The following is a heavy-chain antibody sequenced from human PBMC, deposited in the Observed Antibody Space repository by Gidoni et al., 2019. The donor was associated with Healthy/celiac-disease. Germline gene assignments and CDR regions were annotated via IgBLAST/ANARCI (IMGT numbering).Heavy chain of an antibody. D-gene: IGHD3-10*01. V-gene: IGHV1-69*01. Sequence: QVQLVQSVAVVKKPVSSAKASCKAPGGTSGSYAISRVRQAPGQGLEWMGGIIPIIGTADYAQKFKGRVTITTDESTSTAYMELSSLRSEDTAVYYCARDGAVARGVYYGYFDLWGRGTLVTVSS. CDR3: ARDGAVARGVYYGYFDL. CDR2: IIPIIGTA. J-gene: IGHJ2*01. CDR1: GGTSGSYA.